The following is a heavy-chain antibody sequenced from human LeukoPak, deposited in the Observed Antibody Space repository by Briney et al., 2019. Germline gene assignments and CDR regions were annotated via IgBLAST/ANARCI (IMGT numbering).Heavy chain of an antibody. J-gene: IGHJ4*02. D-gene: IGHD3-22*01. CDR3: ARHRLPSITMIVEPTDY. CDR1: GYSFTSYW. Sequence: GESLKISCKGSGYSFTSYWIGWVRQMPGKGLEWMGIIYPGDSDTRYSPSFQGQVTISADKSISTAYLQWSSLKASDTAMYYCARHRLPSITMIVEPTDYWGQGTLVTVSS. CDR2: IYPGDSDT. V-gene: IGHV5-51*01.